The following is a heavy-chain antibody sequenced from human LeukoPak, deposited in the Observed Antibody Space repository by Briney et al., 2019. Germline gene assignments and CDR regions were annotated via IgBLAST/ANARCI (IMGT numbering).Heavy chain of an antibody. CDR3: ARDHSRGSGWYESDYFDY. Sequence: VKVSCKASGGTFSSYAISWVRQAPGQGLEWMGRIIPIFGTANYAQKFQGRVTTTTDESTSTAYMELSSLRSEDTAVYYCARDHSRGSGWYESDYFDYWGQGTLVTVSS. V-gene: IGHV1-69*05. CDR2: IIPIFGTA. CDR1: GGTFSSYA. J-gene: IGHJ4*02. D-gene: IGHD6-19*01.